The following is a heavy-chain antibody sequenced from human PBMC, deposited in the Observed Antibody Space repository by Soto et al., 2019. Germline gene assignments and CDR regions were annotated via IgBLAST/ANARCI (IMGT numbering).Heavy chain of an antibody. J-gene: IGHJ5*01. CDR1: GHTLASYD. Sequence: QVQLVQSGAEVRKPGASVKVSCKASGHTLASYDINWVRQATGQGLEWMGWMTPDSGDTGYAQKYQCRVTMTCDTSITTAYMELSSLRSDDTAVYYCARDPFYGGFDSWGQGTLVTVSS. CDR2: MTPDSGDT. CDR3: ARDPFYGGFDS. D-gene: IGHD3-16*01. V-gene: IGHV1-8*01.